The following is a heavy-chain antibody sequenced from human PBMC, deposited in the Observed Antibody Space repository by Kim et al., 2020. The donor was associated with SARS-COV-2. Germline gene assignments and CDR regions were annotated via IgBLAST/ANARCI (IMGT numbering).Heavy chain of an antibody. CDR2: AHQNGET. D-gene: IGHD2-2*01. V-gene: IGHV4-4*02. J-gene: IGHJ5*01. Sequence: SETLSLTCAVSGDSISSNYWWTWVRQSPGKGLEWIGEAHQNGETNYNPSLKRRVAMSLDKSKNQFSLKFSSVTAADSATYYCARVPGGCSASSCYLSSWG. CDR1: GDSISSNYW. CDR3: ARVPGGCSASSCYLSS.